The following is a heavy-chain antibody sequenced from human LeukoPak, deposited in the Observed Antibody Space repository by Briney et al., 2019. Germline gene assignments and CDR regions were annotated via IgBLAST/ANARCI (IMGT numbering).Heavy chain of an antibody. CDR3: ARLRSIAGSSYYYYYGMDV. V-gene: IGHV4-59*01. CDR1: GGSISSYY. J-gene: IGHJ6*02. CDR2: IYHSGST. Sequence: PSETLSLTCTVSGGSISSYYWSWIRQPPGKGLEWIGYIYHSGSTNYNPSLKSRVTISVDTSKNQFSLKLSSVTAADTAVYYCARLRSIAGSSYYYYYGMDVWGQGTTVTVSS. D-gene: IGHD2-21*01.